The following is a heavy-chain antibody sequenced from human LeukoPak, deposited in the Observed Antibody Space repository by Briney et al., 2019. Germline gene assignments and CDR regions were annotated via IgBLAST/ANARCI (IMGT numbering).Heavy chain of an antibody. CDR3: VKDQKPYIAAAGDY. CDR2: ISGSGGST. Sequence: QPGGSLRLSCAVSGSTFSSYAMSWVRQAPGKGLEWVSAISGSGGSTYYADSVKGRFTISRDNSKNTLYLQMNSLRAEDTAVYYCVKDQKPYIAAAGDYWGQGTLVTVSS. J-gene: IGHJ4*02. V-gene: IGHV3-23*01. CDR1: GSTFSSYA. D-gene: IGHD6-13*01.